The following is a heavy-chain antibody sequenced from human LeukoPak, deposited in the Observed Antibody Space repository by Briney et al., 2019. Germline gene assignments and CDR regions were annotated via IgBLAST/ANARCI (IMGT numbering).Heavy chain of an antibody. V-gene: IGHV4-34*01. J-gene: IGHJ4*02. CDR3: ARGLKDTAMVGYFDY. Sequence: SETLSLTCAVYGGSFSGYYWSWIRQPPGKGLEWIGEINHSGSTNYNPSLKSRVTISVDTSKNQFSLKLSSVTAADTAVYYCARGLKDTAMVGYFDYWGQGTLVTVSS. D-gene: IGHD5-18*01. CDR1: GGSFSGYY. CDR2: INHSGST.